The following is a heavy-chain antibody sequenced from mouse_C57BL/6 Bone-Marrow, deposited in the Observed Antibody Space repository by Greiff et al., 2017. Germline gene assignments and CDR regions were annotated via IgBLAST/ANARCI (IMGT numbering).Heavy chain of an antibody. CDR2: ISYSGST. J-gene: IGHJ3*01. Sequence: EVHLVESGPGMVKPSQSLSLTCTVTGYSITSGYDWHWIRHFPGNKLEWMGYISYSGSTNYNPSLKSRISITHDTSKNHFFLKLNSVTTEDTATYYCARGRKAWFAYWGQGTLVTVSA. V-gene: IGHV3-1*01. CDR3: ARGRKAWFAY. CDR1: GYSITSGYD.